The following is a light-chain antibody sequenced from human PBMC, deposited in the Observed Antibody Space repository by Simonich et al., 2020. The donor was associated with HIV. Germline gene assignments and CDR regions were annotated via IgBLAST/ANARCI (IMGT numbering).Light chain of an antibody. CDR1: KILLHSDGNNY. Sequence: DIVMTPSPLSLPVTPVESASISFRSSKILLHSDGNNYLDWYLQKPGQSSRLLIYLGSNRASGVPDRISGSGSGTDFTLKISRVEADDVGVYYCMQAVQRKFTFGPGTKVDIK. J-gene: IGKJ3*01. CDR3: MQAVQRKFT. V-gene: IGKV2-28*01. CDR2: LGS.